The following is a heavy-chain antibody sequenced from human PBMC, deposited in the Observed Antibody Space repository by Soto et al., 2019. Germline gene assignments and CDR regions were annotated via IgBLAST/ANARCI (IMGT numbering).Heavy chain of an antibody. CDR2: ILYDGSNN. D-gene: IGHD3-9*01. Sequence: GGSLRLSCAASGFSFSSYCMHWVRQAPGKGLEWVAFILYDGSNNYYADSVKGRFTISRDNSENTLYLQMSSLRLEDTAVYYCAKQMLIFPPDHYGIDVWGQGTRVTVSS. CDR3: AKQMLIFPPDHYGIDV. J-gene: IGHJ6*02. V-gene: IGHV3-30*18. CDR1: GFSFSSYC.